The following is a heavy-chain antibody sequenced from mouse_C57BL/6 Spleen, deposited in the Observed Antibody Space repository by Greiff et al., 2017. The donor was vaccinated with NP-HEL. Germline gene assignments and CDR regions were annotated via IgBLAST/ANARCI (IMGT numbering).Heavy chain of an antibody. CDR1: GYTFTSYW. CDR2: IYPGSGST. Sequence: QVQLQHPGAELVKPGASVKMSCKASGYTFTSYWITWVKQRPGQGLEWIGDIYPGSGSTNYNEKFKSKATLTVDTSSSTAYMQLSSLTSEDSAVYYCARGDYGSSYPYWGQGTTLTVSS. J-gene: IGHJ2*01. CDR3: ARGDYGSSYPY. D-gene: IGHD1-1*01. V-gene: IGHV1-55*01.